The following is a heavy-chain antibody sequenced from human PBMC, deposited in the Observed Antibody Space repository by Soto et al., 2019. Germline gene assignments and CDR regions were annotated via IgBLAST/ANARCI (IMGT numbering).Heavy chain of an antibody. CDR1: GASIRHFY. CDR3: AQTTGWPGFDY. CDR2: IYNGERT. D-gene: IGHD6-19*01. V-gene: IGHV4-59*01. J-gene: IGHJ4*02. Sequence: QVHLQESGPGLVKPSETMSLTCTASGASIRHFYWNWVRQFPGKGLEWIGHIYNGERTNYNPSLKSRVTISVDTSNYQFSLKLSSVTVADTAVYYCAQTTGWPGFDYWGQGTLVAVSS.